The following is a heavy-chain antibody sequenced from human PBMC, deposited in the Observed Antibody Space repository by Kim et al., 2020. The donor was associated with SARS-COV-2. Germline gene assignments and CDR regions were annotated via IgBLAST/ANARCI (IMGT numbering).Heavy chain of an antibody. Sequence: YYADSVKGRFTSSRDNAKNSLYLQMHSQRDEDTAVYYCGGYYDSSGYFDYWGQGTLVTVSS. J-gene: IGHJ4*02. V-gene: IGHV3-11*01. CDR3: GGYYDSSGYFDY. D-gene: IGHD3-22*01.